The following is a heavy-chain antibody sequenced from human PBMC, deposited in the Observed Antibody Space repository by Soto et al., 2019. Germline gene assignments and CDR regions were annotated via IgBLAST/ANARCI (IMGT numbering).Heavy chain of an antibody. D-gene: IGHD1-26*01. CDR3: ARDSVGATATLDYYYFYMEV. CDR1: GDRFTDYY. Sequence: QVQLVQSGAEVKEPGASVTVSCRASGDRFTDYYMHWVRQAPGQGLEWMGWINPNSGVTKYAQKFQGWVTMTRDTSIRTVYMQLSRLGFDDTAIYYCARDSVGATATLDYYYFYMEVWGTGTTVTVSS. CDR2: INPNSGVT. J-gene: IGHJ6*03. V-gene: IGHV1-2*04.